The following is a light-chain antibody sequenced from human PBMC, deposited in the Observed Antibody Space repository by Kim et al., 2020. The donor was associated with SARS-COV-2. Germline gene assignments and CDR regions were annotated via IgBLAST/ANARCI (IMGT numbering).Light chain of an antibody. Sequence: RVTIYCSRSSSNIGSNTVNWYQQLPRTAPKLLIYSNNQRPSGVPDRFSGSKSGTSASLAISGLQSEDESDYYCAAWDDSLNGLYVFGTGTKVTVL. V-gene: IGLV1-44*01. J-gene: IGLJ1*01. CDR3: AAWDDSLNGLYV. CDR1: SSNIGSNT. CDR2: SNN.